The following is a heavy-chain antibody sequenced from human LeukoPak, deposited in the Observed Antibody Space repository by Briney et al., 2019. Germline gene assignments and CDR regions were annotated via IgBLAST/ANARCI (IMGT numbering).Heavy chain of an antibody. D-gene: IGHD5-12*01. J-gene: IGHJ4*02. V-gene: IGHV3-7*03. CDR3: ARARGGYDFDY. CDR2: IKQDGSEK. CDR1: GFTFGDYA. Sequence: GRSLRLSCTASGFTFGDYAMSWVRQAPGKGLEWVANIKQDGSEKYYVDSVKGRFTISRDNAKNSLYLQLNSLRAEDTAVYYCARARGGYDFDYWGQGTLVTVSS.